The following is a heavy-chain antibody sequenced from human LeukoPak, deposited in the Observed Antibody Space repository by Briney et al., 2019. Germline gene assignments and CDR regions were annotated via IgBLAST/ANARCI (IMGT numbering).Heavy chain of an antibody. Sequence: GASVKVSCKASGYTFTAYYMHWVRQAPGHGLEWLGWINPNSGGKNYAQKFQGRVTRTRDTSISTAYMELSRLRSDDTAVYYCARDPRVYSGYDLRNWFDPWGQGTLVTVSS. D-gene: IGHD5-12*01. J-gene: IGHJ5*02. V-gene: IGHV1-2*02. CDR2: INPNSGGK. CDR1: GYTFTAYY. CDR3: ARDPRVYSGYDLRNWFDP.